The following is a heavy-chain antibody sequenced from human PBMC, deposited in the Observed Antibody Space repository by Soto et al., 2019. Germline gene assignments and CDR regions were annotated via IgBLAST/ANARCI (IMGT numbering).Heavy chain of an antibody. CDR2: IYYILST. CDR1: VFSISSSIYY. J-gene: IGHJ5*02. CDR3: ARQAEAEKVRKWFEH. D-gene: IGHD6-13*01. V-gene: IGHV4-39*01. Sequence: PSDTLSLTCTFSVFSISSSIYYLCFIRQPPWNWLDWIVSIYYILSTYYNPSLKSRVTISVDTSKNQFSLKLSSVTAADKAVYYCARQAEAEKVRKWFEHRGKGHMVPVS.